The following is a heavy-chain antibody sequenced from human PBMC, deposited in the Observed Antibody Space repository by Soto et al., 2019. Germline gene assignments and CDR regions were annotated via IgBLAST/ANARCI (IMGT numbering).Heavy chain of an antibody. CDR2: ISSSSSTI. V-gene: IGHV3-48*02. D-gene: IGHD3-22*01. Sequence: GGSLRLSCAASGFTFSIYSMNWVRHAPGKGLEWVSYISSSSSTIYYADSVKGRFTISRDNAKNSLYLQMNSLRDEDTAVYYCARANYYDSSGYYSPYGMDVWGQGTTVTV. CDR3: ARANYYDSSGYYSPYGMDV. CDR1: GFTFSIYS. J-gene: IGHJ6*02.